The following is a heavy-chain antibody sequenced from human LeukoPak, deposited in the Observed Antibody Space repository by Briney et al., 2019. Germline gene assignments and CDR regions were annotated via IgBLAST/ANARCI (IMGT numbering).Heavy chain of an antibody. D-gene: IGHD5-18*01. CDR3: AREGHSYGPFDY. J-gene: IGHJ4*02. V-gene: IGHV3-66*02. CDR2: IYSGGGI. Sequence: GGSLRLSCAASGFTVSDNYMNWVRQAPGKGLEWVSVIYSGGGIYYADSGKGRFTISRDNSKNTVYLQMNSLRPEDTAVYYCAREGHSYGPFDYWGQGALVTVSS. CDR1: GFTVSDNY.